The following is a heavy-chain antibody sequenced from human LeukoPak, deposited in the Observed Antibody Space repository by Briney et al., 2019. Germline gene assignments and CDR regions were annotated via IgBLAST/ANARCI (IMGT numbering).Heavy chain of an antibody. J-gene: IGHJ4*02. D-gene: IGHD4-17*01. CDR1: GYTFTGYY. Sequence: ASVKLSCKASGYTFTGYYLHWVRQAPGQGLEWMGRVNPKSGDTLYAQKFQGRVTMTRDTSISTVYMELSGLRSDDTAVYYCARDPTVTGYWGQGTLVTVSS. CDR2: VNPKSGDT. CDR3: ARDPTVTGY. V-gene: IGHV1-2*06.